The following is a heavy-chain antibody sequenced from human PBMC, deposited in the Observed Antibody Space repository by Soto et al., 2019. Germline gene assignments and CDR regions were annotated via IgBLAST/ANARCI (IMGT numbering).Heavy chain of an antibody. CDR2: ISYEGSNT. CDR1: GFTFDTYG. Sequence: GGSLRLSCVASGFTFDTYGIHWVRQAPGKGLQWVALISYEGSNTYYADSVRGRFTISRDNSKNTLYLQMNTLRPEDTGVYYCARVTPGNNLYYFTGLDFWGQGTSVTVSS. D-gene: IGHD3-22*01. CDR3: ARVTPGNNLYYFTGLDF. J-gene: IGHJ6*02. V-gene: IGHV3-30-3*01.